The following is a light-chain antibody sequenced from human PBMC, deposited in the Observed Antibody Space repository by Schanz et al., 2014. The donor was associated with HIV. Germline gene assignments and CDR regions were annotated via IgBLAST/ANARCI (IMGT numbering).Light chain of an antibody. CDR1: QSVSTN. CDR2: GAS. CDR3: QQRSNWPPMYT. V-gene: IGKV3-15*01. J-gene: IGKJ2*01. Sequence: EIVMTQSPATLSVSPGERATLSCRASQSVSTNLAWYQQTPGQTPRLLIYGASTRATGIPARFSGSGSGTEFTLTISSLQSEDFAVYYCQQRSNWPPMYTFGQGTKLEIK.